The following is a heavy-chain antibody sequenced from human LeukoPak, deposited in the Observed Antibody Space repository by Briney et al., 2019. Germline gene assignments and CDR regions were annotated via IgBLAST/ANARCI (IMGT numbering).Heavy chain of an antibody. CDR3: ARANCDFWSGHPNWFDP. D-gene: IGHD3-3*01. J-gene: IGHJ5*02. V-gene: IGHV4-59*01. Sequence: SETLSLTCAVSGGSISNYYWTWIRQPPGKGLEWIGFIYYSGSTNYNTSLKSRVTISVDTSKNQFSLKLSSVTAADTAVYYCARANCDFWSGHPNWFDPWGQGALVSVSS. CDR2: IYYSGST. CDR1: GGSISNYY.